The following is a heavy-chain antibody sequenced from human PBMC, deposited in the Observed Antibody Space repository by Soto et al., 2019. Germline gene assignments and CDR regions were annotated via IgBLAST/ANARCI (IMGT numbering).Heavy chain of an antibody. V-gene: IGHV3-33*01. CDR2: LWYDGSNK. Sequence: QVQLVESGGGVVQPGRSLRLSCAASGFTFSSYGMHWVRQAPGKGLEWVAVLWYDGSNKYYADSVKGRFTISRDNSKNTLYLQMNSLRAEDTAVYYCARDGSYIAAAVEAGYDGMDVWGQGTTVTVSS. CDR3: ARDGSYIAAAVEAGYDGMDV. D-gene: IGHD6-13*01. J-gene: IGHJ6*02. CDR1: GFTFSSYG.